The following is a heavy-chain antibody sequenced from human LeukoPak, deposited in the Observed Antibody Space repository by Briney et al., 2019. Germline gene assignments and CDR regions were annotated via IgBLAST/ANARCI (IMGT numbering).Heavy chain of an antibody. V-gene: IGHV3-23*01. D-gene: IGHD6-19*01. CDR3: AKDRYGSGWDYFDP. CDR2: ISGSGDRT. CDR1: GFTFGNYA. Sequence: GGSLRLSCAASGFTFGNYAMGWVRQAPGKGPEWVSIISGSGDRTHYADSVKGRLTISRDNSKNTLYLQMNSLRAEDTAVFYCAKDRYGSGWDYFDPWGQGTLVTVSS. J-gene: IGHJ5*02.